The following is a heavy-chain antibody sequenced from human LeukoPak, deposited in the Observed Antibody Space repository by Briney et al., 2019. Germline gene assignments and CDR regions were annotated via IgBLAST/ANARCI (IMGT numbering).Heavy chain of an antibody. CDR2: ISGSGGST. J-gene: IGHJ6*03. Sequence: PGGSLRLSCAASGFTFSSYGMSWVRQAPGKGLEWVSAISGSGGSTYYADSVKGRFTISRDNSKNTLYLQMNSLRAEDTAVYYCAKGGSGSAPFNYYYYYMDVWGKGTTVTVSS. CDR3: AKGGSGSAPFNYYYYYMDV. D-gene: IGHD3-10*01. V-gene: IGHV3-23*01. CDR1: GFTFSSYG.